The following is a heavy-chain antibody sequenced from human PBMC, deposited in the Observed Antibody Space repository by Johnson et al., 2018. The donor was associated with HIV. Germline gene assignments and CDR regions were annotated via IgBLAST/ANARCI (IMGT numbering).Heavy chain of an antibody. D-gene: IGHD5/OR15-5a*01. CDR1: AFTFSSYA. V-gene: IGHV3-30*04. Sequence: QVLLVESGGGLVQPGGSLRLSCAASAFTFSSYAMHWVRQAPGKGLEWVAVISYDASNKYYADSVKGRFTISRDDSKNTLYLQLNSLRTEDTAVYYCAKHMLGFRYTVYDRDVFDVWGQWTRVTVSS. CDR3: AKHMLGFRYTVYDRDVFDV. J-gene: IGHJ3*01. CDR2: ISYDASNK.